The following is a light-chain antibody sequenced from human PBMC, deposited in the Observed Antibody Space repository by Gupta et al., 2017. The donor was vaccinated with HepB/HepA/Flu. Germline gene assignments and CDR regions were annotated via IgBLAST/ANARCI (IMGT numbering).Light chain of an antibody. J-gene: IGKJ4*01. CDR2: GAS. Sequence: EIVLTQSPGTLSLSPGERATISCRASQSISSTYLAWYQQKPGQAPRLLIYGASSRATGIPDRFSGSESGTDFTLTISRLEPEDFAVYYCQQDGSSPLSFGGGTKVEIK. V-gene: IGKV3-20*01. CDR1: QSISSTY. CDR3: QQDGSSPLS.